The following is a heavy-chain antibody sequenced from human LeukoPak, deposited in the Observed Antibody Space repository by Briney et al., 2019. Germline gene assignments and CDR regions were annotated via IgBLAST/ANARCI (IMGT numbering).Heavy chain of an antibody. V-gene: IGHV3-21*01. CDR1: GFTFSTYN. J-gene: IGHJ6*02. CDR3: ARDTYSSSWWYYYYGMDV. CDR2: ISGSSSYM. D-gene: IGHD6-13*01. Sequence: GGSLRLSCAASGFTFSTYNMNWVRQAPGKGLEWVSFISGSSSYMYYADSVKGRFTISRDNAKSSLFLQMNTLRAEDTAVYYCARDTYSSSWWYYYYGMDVWGQGTTVTVSS.